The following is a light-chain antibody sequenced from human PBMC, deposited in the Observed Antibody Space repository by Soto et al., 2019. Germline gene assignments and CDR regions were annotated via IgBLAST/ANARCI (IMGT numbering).Light chain of an antibody. J-gene: IGKJ4*01. CDR2: GAS. Sequence: EIVMTQSPATLSVSPGERATLSCRASQSVSSNLAWYQQKPGQAPRLLIYGASTRATGIPARFSGSGSGTDFTLTITSLQSEDFAVYYCQQYTNWPTLTFGGGTQVDIX. CDR1: QSVSSN. CDR3: QQYTNWPTLT. V-gene: IGKV3-15*01.